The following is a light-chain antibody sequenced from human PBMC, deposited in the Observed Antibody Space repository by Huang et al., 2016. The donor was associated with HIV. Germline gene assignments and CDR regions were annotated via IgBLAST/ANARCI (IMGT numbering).Light chain of an antibody. Sequence: VVMTQSPLSLVVTLGQQASLSCRSTQSLVYNDGNTYLNWFLQRPGQSPRRLIYKVSTRDSGVPDRFSGSGSGTDFTLDIKRVEAEEAGVYFCMQGTYWPGTLGQGTKVEI. CDR2: KVS. J-gene: IGKJ1*01. CDR3: MQGTYWPGT. V-gene: IGKV2-30*01. CDR1: QSLVYNDGNTY.